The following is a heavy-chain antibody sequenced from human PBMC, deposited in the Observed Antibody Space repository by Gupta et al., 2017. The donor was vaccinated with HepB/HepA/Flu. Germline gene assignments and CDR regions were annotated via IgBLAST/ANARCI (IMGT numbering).Heavy chain of an antibody. CDR3: ARSMAAPWAAFDY. CDR2: INPKSGGA. J-gene: IGHJ4*02. D-gene: IGHD6-6*01. V-gene: IGHV1-2*02. Sequence: QVQLVQSGAEVKKPGASVKVSCKASGYTFTGYYLHWVRKAPGQGLEWMGWINPKSGGAEYAQKFQGRVTMTRDTSTSTAYMELSRLRSVDTAVYYCARSMAAPWAAFDYWGQGTLVTVSS. CDR1: GYTFTGYY.